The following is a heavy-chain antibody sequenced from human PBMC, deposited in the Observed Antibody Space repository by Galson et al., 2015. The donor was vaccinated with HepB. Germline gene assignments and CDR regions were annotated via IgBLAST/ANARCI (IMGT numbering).Heavy chain of an antibody. D-gene: IGHD6-25*01. V-gene: IGHV4-59*01. CDR1: GGSISNFY. J-gene: IGHJ2*01. Sequence: ETLSLTCTVSGGSISNFYWSWIRQSPGKGLEWIGYIYNTGSTNTNYNPSLKSRVTISVDMSKDQFSLNLYSVTSADTAVYYCAGDNIHIVAAGDWSFDLWGRGTLVTVSS. CDR2: IYNTGSTNT. CDR3: AGDNIHIVAAGDWSFDL.